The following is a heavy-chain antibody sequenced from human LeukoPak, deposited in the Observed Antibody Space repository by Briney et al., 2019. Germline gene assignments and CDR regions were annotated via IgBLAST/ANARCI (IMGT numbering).Heavy chain of an antibody. V-gene: IGHV4-31*03. Sequence: SQTLSLTCTVSGGSISSGGYYWSWIRQPPGKGLEWIGYIYYSGSTYYNPSLKSRVTISVDTSKNQFSLKLSSVTAADTAVYYCARGSQSDSSGYYGRNHAFDIWGQGTMVTVSS. CDR2: IYYSGST. CDR3: ARGSQSDSSGYYGRNHAFDI. CDR1: GGSISSGGYY. J-gene: IGHJ3*02. D-gene: IGHD3-22*01.